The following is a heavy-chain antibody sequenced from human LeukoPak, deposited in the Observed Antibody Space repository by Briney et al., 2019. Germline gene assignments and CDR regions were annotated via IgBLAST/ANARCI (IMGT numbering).Heavy chain of an antibody. Sequence: SETLSLICGVSGGSISSTNWWTWVRQPPGKGLEWIGEVHLDGRTNYNPSLASRLIMSVDFSENHISLKLTSVTAADTAVYYCAREGGFYRPLDYSGQGTLVTVSS. CDR1: GGSISSTNW. J-gene: IGHJ4*02. D-gene: IGHD3-3*01. V-gene: IGHV4-4*02. CDR3: AREGGFYRPLDY. CDR2: VHLDGRT.